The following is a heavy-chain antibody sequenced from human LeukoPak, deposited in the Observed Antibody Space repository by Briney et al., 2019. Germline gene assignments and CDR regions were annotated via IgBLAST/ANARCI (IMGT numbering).Heavy chain of an antibody. CDR3: ARGKYYYGSGSYYGYYYYYMDV. CDR2: LYYTGST. J-gene: IGHJ6*03. Sequence: SETLSLTCTVSDGSISSNSYYWGWIRQPPGKGLEWIGSLYYTGSTYYNPSLKSRVTISVDTSKNQFSLKLSSVTAADTAVYYCARGKYYYGSGSYYGYYYYYMDVWGKGTTVTISS. V-gene: IGHV4-39*07. D-gene: IGHD3-10*01. CDR1: DGSISSNSYY.